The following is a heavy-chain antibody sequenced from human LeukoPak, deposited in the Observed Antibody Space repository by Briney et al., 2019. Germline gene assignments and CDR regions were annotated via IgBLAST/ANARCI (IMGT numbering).Heavy chain of an antibody. D-gene: IGHD3-22*01. CDR1: GFTFSSHS. V-gene: IGHV3-48*01. CDR3: ARGAYYYED. CDR2: ISSSSSTI. Sequence: QPGVSLRLSCAASGFTFSSHSMNWVRQAPGKGLEWVSYISSSSSTIYYADSVKGRFTISRDNAKNSLYLQMNSLRAEDTAVYYCARGAYYYEDWGQGTLVTVSS. J-gene: IGHJ4*02.